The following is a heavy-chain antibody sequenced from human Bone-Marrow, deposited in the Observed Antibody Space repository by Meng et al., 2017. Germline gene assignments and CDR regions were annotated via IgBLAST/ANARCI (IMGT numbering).Heavy chain of an antibody. V-gene: IGHV3-23*01. CDR3: ARDRRGRMESRDY. J-gene: IGHJ4*02. Sequence: GESLKISCAASGFTFSSYAMSWVRQAPGKGLEWVSAISGSGGSTYYADSVKGRFTVSRDYSKDTLYLQIHSLGVEDTGVYYCARDRRGRMESRDYWGQGTLVTVSS. CDR2: ISGSGGST. D-gene: IGHD1-1*01. CDR1: GFTFSSYA.